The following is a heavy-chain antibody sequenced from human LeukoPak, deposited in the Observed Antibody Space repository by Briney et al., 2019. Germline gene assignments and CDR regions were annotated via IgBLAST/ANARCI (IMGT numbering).Heavy chain of an antibody. CDR2: INHSGST. V-gene: IGHV4-34*01. D-gene: IGHD3-10*01. Sequence: SETLSLTCAVYGGSFSGYYWSWIRQPPGKGLEWIGEINHSGSTNYNPSLKSRVTISVDTSKNQFSLKLSSVTAADTAVYYCARVLTMVRGVVGQYYFDYWGQGTLATVSS. J-gene: IGHJ4*02. CDR3: ARVLTMVRGVVGQYYFDY. CDR1: GGSFSGYY.